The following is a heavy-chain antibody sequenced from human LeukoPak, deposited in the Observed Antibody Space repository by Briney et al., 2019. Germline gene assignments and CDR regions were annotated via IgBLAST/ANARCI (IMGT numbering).Heavy chain of an antibody. Sequence: SETLSLTCTVSGSISGYYWSWIRQPPGKGLEGIGSIYTSGSTNYNPSLESRVAISVDTSKNQFSLDLSSVTAADTAVYYCARQKCTSTSCLTKNAFDIWGQGTMVTVSS. CDR3: ARQKCTSTSCLTKNAFDI. CDR2: IYTSGST. J-gene: IGHJ3*02. V-gene: IGHV4-4*09. CDR1: GSISGYY. D-gene: IGHD2-2*01.